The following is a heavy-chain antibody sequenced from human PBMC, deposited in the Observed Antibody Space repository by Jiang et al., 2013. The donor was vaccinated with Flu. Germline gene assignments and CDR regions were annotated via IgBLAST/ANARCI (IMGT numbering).Heavy chain of an antibody. CDR2: ISWNSGSI. J-gene: IGHJ4*02. CDR1: DYA. Sequence: DYAMHWVRQAPGKGLEWVSGISWNSGSIGYADSVKGRFTISRDNAKNSLYLQMNSLRAEDTALYYCAKGSSSSWGHEIDYWGQGTLVTVSS. D-gene: IGHD6-13*01. V-gene: IGHV3-9*01. CDR3: AKGSSSSWGHEIDY.